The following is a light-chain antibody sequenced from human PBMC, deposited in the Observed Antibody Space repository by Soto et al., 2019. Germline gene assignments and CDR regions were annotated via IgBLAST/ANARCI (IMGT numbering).Light chain of an antibody. J-gene: IGLJ2*01. V-gene: IGLV1-44*01. CDR1: SSNIGSNT. Sequence: QSVRTQPPSASGTPGQRVTISCSGSSSNIGSNTVNWYQQLPGTAPKLVIYSNNQRPSGVPDRFSGSKSGTSASLAISGLQSEDEADYYCVAWDDSLNGYVVFGGRTEVTDL. CDR2: SNN. CDR3: VAWDDSLNGYVV.